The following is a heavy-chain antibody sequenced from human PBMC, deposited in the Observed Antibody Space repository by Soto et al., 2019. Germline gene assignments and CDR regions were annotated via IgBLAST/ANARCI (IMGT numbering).Heavy chain of an antibody. D-gene: IGHD3-22*01. CDR3: AVGRHKTSGSNTWFDP. CDR2: ISDTGGGT. V-gene: IGHV3-23*01. CDR1: GVTFSSYA. Sequence: GGSLSLSWAASGVTFSSYAMNWVRQAPGKGLEWVSTISDTGGGTFYAGSVKGRFTISRDNSKNTLYLQMHRLRADDSAIYFCAVGRHKTSGSNTWFDPWGRGTQVTVSS. J-gene: IGHJ5*02.